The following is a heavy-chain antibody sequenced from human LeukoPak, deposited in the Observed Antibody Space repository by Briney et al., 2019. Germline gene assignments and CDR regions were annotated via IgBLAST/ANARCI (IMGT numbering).Heavy chain of an antibody. CDR2: INPNSGGT. Sequence: ASVKVSCKASGYTFTGYYMHWVRQAPGQGLEWMGWINPNSGGTNYAQKFQGWVTMTRDASISTAYMELSRLRSDDTAVYYCATAVAGWDYFDYWGQGTLVTVSS. D-gene: IGHD6-19*01. J-gene: IGHJ4*02. CDR1: GYTFTGYY. CDR3: ATAVAGWDYFDY. V-gene: IGHV1-2*04.